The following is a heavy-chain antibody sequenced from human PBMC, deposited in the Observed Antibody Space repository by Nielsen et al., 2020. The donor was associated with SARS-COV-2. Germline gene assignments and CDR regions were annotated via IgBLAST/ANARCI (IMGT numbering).Heavy chain of an antibody. CDR2: IIPVFGVP. Sequence: SVKVSCKASGGTFSSYGITWVRQAPGQGLEWMGGIIPVFGVPNYAQKFQGRVTITADESTSTAYMELSNLRFDDTAIYYCAAESRWSGMDVWGQGTTVTVSS. J-gene: IGHJ6*02. D-gene: IGHD2-15*01. V-gene: IGHV1-69*13. CDR3: AAESRWSGMDV. CDR1: GGTFSSYG.